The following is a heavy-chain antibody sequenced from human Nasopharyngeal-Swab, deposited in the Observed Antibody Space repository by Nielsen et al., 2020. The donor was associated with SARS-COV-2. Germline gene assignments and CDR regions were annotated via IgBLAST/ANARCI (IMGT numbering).Heavy chain of an antibody. CDR2: INSDGSST. V-gene: IGHV3-74*01. Sequence: GESLKISCAASGFTFGSYWMHWVRQAPGKGLVWVSRINSDGSSTSYADSVKGRFTISRDNAKNTLYLQMNSLRAEDTAVYYCAREFSKDYSNYYYGMDVWGQGTTVTVSS. D-gene: IGHD4-11*01. CDR1: GFTFGSYW. J-gene: IGHJ6*02. CDR3: AREFSKDYSNYYYGMDV.